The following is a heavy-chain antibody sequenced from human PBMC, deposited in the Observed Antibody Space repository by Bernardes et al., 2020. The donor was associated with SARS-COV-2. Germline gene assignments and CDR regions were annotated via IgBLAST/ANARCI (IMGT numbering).Heavy chain of an antibody. D-gene: IGHD3-16*01. Sequence: GGSLRLSCEVSGFTFSSYWMHWVRQAPGQGLVWVSRINPYGSSADYADSVKGRFTISRDNAKSTVYLQMNSLRAEDAAVYYCSTGGDGRSAPGMDVWGQGTTVTVSS. CDR3: STGGDGRSAPGMDV. V-gene: IGHV3-74*01. CDR1: GFTFSSYW. CDR2: INPYGSSA. J-gene: IGHJ6*02.